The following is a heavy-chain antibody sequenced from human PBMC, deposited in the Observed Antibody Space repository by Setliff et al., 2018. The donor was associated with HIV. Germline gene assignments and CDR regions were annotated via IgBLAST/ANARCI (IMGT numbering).Heavy chain of an antibody. J-gene: IGHJ4*02. CDR2: IYHSGST. CDR1: GGSISSSNW. D-gene: IGHD3-10*01. Sequence: SETLSLTCAVSGGSISSSNWWSWVRQSPGKGMEWIGEIYHSGSTNYNPSLKSRVTISVGTSKNQFSLKLSSVTAADTAVYYCARAPFYYGSGSYQTFDYWGQGTLVTVSS. V-gene: IGHV4-4*02. CDR3: ARAPFYYGSGSYQTFDY.